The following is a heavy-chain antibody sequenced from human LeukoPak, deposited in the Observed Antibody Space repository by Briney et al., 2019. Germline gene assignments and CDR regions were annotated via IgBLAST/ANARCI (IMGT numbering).Heavy chain of an antibody. CDR1: GYTFTSYD. Sequence: ASVKVSCKASGYTFTSYDINWVRQATGQWLEWMGWMNPNSGNTGYAQKFQGRVTITRNTSISTAYMELSSLRSEDTAVYYCARGQYQLLHDAFDIWGQGTMVTVSS. D-gene: IGHD2-2*01. V-gene: IGHV1-8*03. J-gene: IGHJ3*02. CDR2: MNPNSGNT. CDR3: ARGQYQLLHDAFDI.